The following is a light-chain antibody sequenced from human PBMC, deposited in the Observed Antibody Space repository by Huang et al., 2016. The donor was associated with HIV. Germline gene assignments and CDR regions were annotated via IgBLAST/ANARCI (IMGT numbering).Light chain of an antibody. CDR1: QNIGDN. V-gene: IGKV3-15*01. CDR2: GAS. Sequence: EIVMTQSPATLSVSPGERATLSCRASQNIGDNLTWYQHKPGQAPRLLIYGASTRAPGIPPGFSGSGAGTEFTLTISGLESEDFAVYYCQQFNNWPPRFTFGPGTTVDVK. J-gene: IGKJ3*01. CDR3: QQFNNWPPRFT.